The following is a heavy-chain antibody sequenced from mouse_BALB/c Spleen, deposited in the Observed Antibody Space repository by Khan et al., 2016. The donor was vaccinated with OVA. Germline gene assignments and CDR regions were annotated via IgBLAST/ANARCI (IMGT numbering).Heavy chain of an antibody. CDR1: GDSITSGY. CDR3: AGWNYRYDGYFDY. V-gene: IGHV3-8*02. J-gene: IGHJ2*01. D-gene: IGHD2-14*01. CDR2: ISSSDST. Sequence: EVQLQESGPSLVKPSQTLSLTCSVTGDSITSGYWNWIRKFPGNNLEYMGYISSSDSTFYNPSLISRISITRDTSKNQYSLQLNSVITEATATYYSAGWNYRYDGYFDYWGQGTTLTVSA.